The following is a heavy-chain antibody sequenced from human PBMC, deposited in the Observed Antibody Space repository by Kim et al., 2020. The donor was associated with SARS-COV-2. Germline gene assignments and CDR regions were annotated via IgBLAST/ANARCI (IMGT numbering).Heavy chain of an antibody. V-gene: IGHV3-15*01. CDR3: TTSITISDYYGMDV. D-gene: IGHD3-3*01. Sequence: AAPVKGRFTISRDDAKNTLYLQMNSLKTEDTAVYYCTTSITISDYYGMDVWGQGTTVTVSS. J-gene: IGHJ6*02.